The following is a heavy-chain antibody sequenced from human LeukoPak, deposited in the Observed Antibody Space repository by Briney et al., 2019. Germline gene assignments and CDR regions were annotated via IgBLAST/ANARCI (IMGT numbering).Heavy chain of an antibody. CDR1: GGSFSGYY. CDR2: INHSGST. D-gene: IGHD2-15*01. V-gene: IGHV4-34*01. CDR3: ARGSDIRYYGMDV. Sequence: SETLSLTCAVYGGSFSGYYWSWIRQPPGKGLEWIGEINHSGSTNYNPSLRSRVTISVDTSKNQFSLKLSSVTAADTAVYYCARGSDIRYYGMDVWGKGTTVTVSS. J-gene: IGHJ6*04.